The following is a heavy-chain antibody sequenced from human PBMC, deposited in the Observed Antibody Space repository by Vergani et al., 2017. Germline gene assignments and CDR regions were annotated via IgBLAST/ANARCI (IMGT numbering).Heavy chain of an antibody. V-gene: IGHV3-23*01. J-gene: IGHJ4*02. CDR1: GFTFSSYA. Sequence: EVHLLESGGGLVQPGGSLRLSCAASGFTFSSYAMNWVRQAPGKGLEWVSGISGSGDSTYYADSVKGRFTISRDSSKNTVHLHMNSLRVEDTAVYYCVKGGERYSSSPFYYWGQGTLVTVSS. CDR3: VKGGERYSSSPFYY. CDR2: ISGSGDST. D-gene: IGHD6-6*01.